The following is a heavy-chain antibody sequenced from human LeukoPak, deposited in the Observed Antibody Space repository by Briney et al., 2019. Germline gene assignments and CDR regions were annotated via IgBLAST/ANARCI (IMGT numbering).Heavy chain of an antibody. D-gene: IGHD6-19*01. CDR3: ATLDSSGWHTNWFDP. J-gene: IGHJ5*02. CDR1: GYTFTSYG. V-gene: IGHV1-18*01. CDR2: ISAYNGNT. Sequence: ASVKVSCKASGYTFTSYGISWVRQAPGQGLEWMGWISAYNGNTNYAQKLQGRVTMTEDTSTDTAYMELSSLRSEDTAVYYCATLDSSGWHTNWFDPWGQGTLVTVSS.